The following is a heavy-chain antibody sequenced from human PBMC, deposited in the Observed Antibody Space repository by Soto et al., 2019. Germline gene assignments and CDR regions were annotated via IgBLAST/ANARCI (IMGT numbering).Heavy chain of an antibody. J-gene: IGHJ3*02. CDR2: ISAYNGNT. V-gene: IGHV1-18*01. Sequence: QVQLVQSGAEVKKPGASVKVSCKASGYTFTSYGISWVRQAPGQGLEWMGWISAYNGNTNYAQKLQGRVTMTTDTSTSTAYRELRSLRSDDTAVYYCARVAYYDIWTGYDSHAFDIWGQGTMVTVSS. D-gene: IGHD3-9*01. CDR1: GYTFTSYG. CDR3: ARVAYYDIWTGYDSHAFDI.